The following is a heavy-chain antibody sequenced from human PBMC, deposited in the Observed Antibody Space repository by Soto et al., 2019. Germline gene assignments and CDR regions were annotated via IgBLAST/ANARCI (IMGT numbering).Heavy chain of an antibody. CDR3: ANNPVASGYYFDY. CDR1: GFTFSSYA. J-gene: IGHJ4*02. Sequence: GGSLRLSCAASGFTFSSYAMSWVRQAPGKGLEWVSAISGSGGSTYYADSVKGRFAISRDNSKNTLYLQMNSLRAEDTAVYYCANNPVASGYYFDYWGQGTLVTVSS. CDR2: ISGSGGST. V-gene: IGHV3-23*01. D-gene: IGHD2-15*01.